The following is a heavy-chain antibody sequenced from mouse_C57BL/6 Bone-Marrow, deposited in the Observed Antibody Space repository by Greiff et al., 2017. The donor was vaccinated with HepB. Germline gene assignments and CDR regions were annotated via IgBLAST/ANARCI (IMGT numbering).Heavy chain of an antibody. CDR1: GFTFSDYG. J-gene: IGHJ4*01. Sequence: EVHLVESGGGLVQPGGSLKLSCAASGFTFSDYGMAWVRQAPRKGPEWVAFISNLAYNIYYADTVTGRFTISREKAKNTLYLERSSLRSEDTAMYYCARRLTGRYAMDYWGQGTSVTVSS. D-gene: IGHD4-1*01. V-gene: IGHV5-15*01. CDR3: ARRLTGRYAMDY. CDR2: ISNLAYNI.